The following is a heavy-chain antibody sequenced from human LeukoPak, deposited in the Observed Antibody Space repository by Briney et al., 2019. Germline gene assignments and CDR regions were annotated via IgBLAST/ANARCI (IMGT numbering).Heavy chain of an antibody. J-gene: IGHJ4*02. D-gene: IGHD5-12*01. V-gene: IGHV4-39*01. CDR2: ISYSGAT. CDR1: GRSISSTNFY. Sequence: SETLSLTCTVSGRSISSTNFYWGWIRQPPGKGLEWIGSISYSGATYYNASLKSRLTVSADTSKKEFSLKLSSVTAADTAVYYCATRYSGYGYYFDYWGQGTLVTVSS. CDR3: ATRYSGYGYYFDY.